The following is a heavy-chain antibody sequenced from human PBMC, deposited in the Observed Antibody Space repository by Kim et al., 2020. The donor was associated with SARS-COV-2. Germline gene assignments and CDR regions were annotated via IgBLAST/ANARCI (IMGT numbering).Heavy chain of an antibody. CDR2: INQDGSQK. V-gene: IGHV3-7*01. D-gene: IGHD3-10*01. CDR1: AFTFSNYW. Sequence: GGSLRHSCAASAFTFSNYWMSWVRQAPVKGLEWVANINQDGSQKNYVDSVKGRFTISRDNAKKSHYLQMNSLRVEDTAVYYCVSFYYASGSFLRQEYWGQGTLVTVSS. J-gene: IGHJ4*02. CDR3: VSFYYASGSFLRQEY.